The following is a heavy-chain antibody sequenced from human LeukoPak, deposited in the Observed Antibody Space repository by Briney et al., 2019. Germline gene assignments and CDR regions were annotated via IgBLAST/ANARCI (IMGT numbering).Heavy chain of an antibody. CDR3: ARDLDGSSGCDY. CDR2: INPNSGGT. J-gene: IGHJ4*02. CDR1: GYTXTGYF. Sequence: ASVKVSCKASGYTXTGYFMHWVRQAPGQGLEWMGWINPNSGGTNYAQKFQGRVIMTRDTSISTAYIELSRLRSDDTAVYYCARDLDGSSGCDYWGQGTLVTVSS. D-gene: IGHD6-13*01. V-gene: IGHV1-2*02.